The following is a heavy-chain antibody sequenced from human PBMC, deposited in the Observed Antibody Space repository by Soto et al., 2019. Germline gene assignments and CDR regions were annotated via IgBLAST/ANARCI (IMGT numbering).Heavy chain of an antibody. Sequence: SLRLCCAASGFTFSGYGMHWVRQAPGKGLEWVAVISYDGSNKYYADSVKGRFTISRDNSKNTMYLQMNSLRAEDTAVYYCPKDWSRIVVDGDWGQGTLVTDS. CDR2: ISYDGSNK. CDR1: GFTFSGYG. V-gene: IGHV3-30*18. D-gene: IGHD3-22*01. J-gene: IGHJ4*02. CDR3: PKDWSRIVVDGD.